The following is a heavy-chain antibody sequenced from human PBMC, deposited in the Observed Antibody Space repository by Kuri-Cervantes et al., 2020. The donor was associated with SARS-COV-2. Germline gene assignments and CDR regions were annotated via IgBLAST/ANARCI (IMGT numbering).Heavy chain of an antibody. J-gene: IGHJ4*02. Sequence: GESLKISCTASGFIFSDYYMTWIRQAPGKGLEWVSNIGPSGTTKYYADSVKGRFTISRDNAKNSLYLQMSSLRAEDTAVYYCASLGRGRLLWFTNWGQGTLVTVSS. V-gene: IGHV3-11*04. D-gene: IGHD3-10*01. CDR1: GFIFSDYY. CDR3: ASLGRGRLLWFTN. CDR2: IGPSGTTK.